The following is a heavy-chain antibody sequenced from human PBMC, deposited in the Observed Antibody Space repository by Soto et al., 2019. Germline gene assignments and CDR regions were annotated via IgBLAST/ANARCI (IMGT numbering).Heavy chain of an antibody. J-gene: IGHJ4*02. Sequence: QLHLQESGPGLVKPSETLSLTCTVSGGSINRNNYYWAWIRQPPGKGLAWIASIYYDGSTYYNSSLKSPVSISVDTSKNHISLKLSSATAADTAVYYCAKVVVAATRHTDFDSWGQGTLVTVSS. D-gene: IGHD2-15*01. CDR2: IYYDGST. CDR3: AKVVVAATRHTDFDS. CDR1: GGSINRNNYY. V-gene: IGHV4-39*02.